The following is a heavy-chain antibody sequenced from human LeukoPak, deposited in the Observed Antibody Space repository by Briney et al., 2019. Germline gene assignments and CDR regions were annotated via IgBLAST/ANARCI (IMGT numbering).Heavy chain of an antibody. CDR2: IFSSGST. V-gene: IGHV4-61*02. D-gene: IGHD1-26*01. Sequence: SETLSLTCTVSGGSISSGSYYWSWIRQPAGKGLEWIGRIFSSGSTNNNPSLESRVTISVDTSKNQFSLKMSSVTAADTAVYYCARVGMSGSYYRYYYYYMDVWGKGTTVTISS. J-gene: IGHJ6*03. CDR3: ARVGMSGSYYRYYYYYMDV. CDR1: GGSISSGSYY.